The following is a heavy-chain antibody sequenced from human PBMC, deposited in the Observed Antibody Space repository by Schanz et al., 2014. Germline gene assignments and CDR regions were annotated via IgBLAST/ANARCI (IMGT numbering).Heavy chain of an antibody. CDR2: ISHSGGSK. J-gene: IGHJ4*02. CDR1: GFTFSSYA. CDR3: ARPRFDYGEGDY. Sequence: VQLLQFGGGVVQPGRSLRLSCAASGFTFSSYAMTWVRQAPGKGLEWVSSISHSGGSKYYADSVRGRFTISRDRFQNTLYLRMSSLRAEDTAVYYCARPRFDYGEGDYWGQGTLVTVSS. V-gene: IGHV3-23*01. D-gene: IGHD4-17*01.